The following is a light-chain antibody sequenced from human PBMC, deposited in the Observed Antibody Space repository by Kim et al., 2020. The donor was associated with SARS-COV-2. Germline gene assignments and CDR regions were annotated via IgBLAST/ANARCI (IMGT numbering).Light chain of an antibody. CDR3: NSRDTSGDRWV. CDR2: GKT. CDR1: TLPDYF. J-gene: IGLJ3*02. Sequence: ALGQTVRSTCQGDTLPDYFATWYQQKPGQAPVLLIYGKTRRPSGIPDRFSGSASGTTSTLTITGAQAADEAVYYCNSRDTSGDRWVFGGGTKVTVL. V-gene: IGLV3-19*01.